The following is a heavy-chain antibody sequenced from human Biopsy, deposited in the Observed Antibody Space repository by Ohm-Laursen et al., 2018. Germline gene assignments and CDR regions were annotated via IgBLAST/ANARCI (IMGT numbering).Heavy chain of an antibody. CDR3: ARGMRSSGWPFFDY. D-gene: IGHD6-19*01. V-gene: IGHV4-4*07. CDR2: VHPGGTT. J-gene: IGHJ4*02. CDR1: GAFMNNYY. Sequence: GTLSLTCTVSGAFMNNYYWTWIRQPAGKGLEWIGRVHPGGTTNYNPSLESRVTISVDMSRNQFSLKLDSVTAADTAVYYCARGMRSSGWPFFDYWGQGILVTVSS.